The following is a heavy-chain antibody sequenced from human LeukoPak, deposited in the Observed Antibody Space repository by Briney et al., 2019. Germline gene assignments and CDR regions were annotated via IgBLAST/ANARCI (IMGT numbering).Heavy chain of an antibody. CDR3: AKDATAVVGTVYMDV. J-gene: IGHJ6*03. Sequence: GGSLRLSCVASGFTFSTYSMNWVRQAPGKGLEWISHISNFGDIIHYADSVEGRFTISRDNAKNSLYLQMDSLRAEDTAVYYCAKDATAVVGTVYMDVWGKGTTVTISS. CDR2: ISNFGDII. V-gene: IGHV3-48*04. CDR1: GFTFSTYS. D-gene: IGHD6-13*01.